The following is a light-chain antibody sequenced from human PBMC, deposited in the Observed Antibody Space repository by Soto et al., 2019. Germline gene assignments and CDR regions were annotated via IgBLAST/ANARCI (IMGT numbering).Light chain of an antibody. CDR1: SSNIGNNY. CDR2: DND. V-gene: IGLV1-51*01. CDR3: GTCDTILGAMV. Sequence: QSVLTQPPSVSAAPGQKVTISCSGGSSNIGNNYVCWYQHLPGTAPILLIYDNDKRPSGIPDRFSGSKSSTSAPLNITGLQTEDEDDYYCGTCDTILGAMVLGGGTKLTVL. J-gene: IGLJ3*02.